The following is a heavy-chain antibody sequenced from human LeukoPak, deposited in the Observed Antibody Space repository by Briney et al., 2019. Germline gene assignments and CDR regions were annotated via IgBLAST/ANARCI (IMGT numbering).Heavy chain of an antibody. D-gene: IGHD6-19*01. CDR2: IYPGDSDT. Sequence: PGESLKISCNGSGYSFTSYWIGWVRQMPGKGLEWMGIIYPGDSDTRYSPSFQGQVTISADKSISTAYLQWSSLKASDTAMYYCASTIYSSGWYGDWDYWGQGTLVTVSS. V-gene: IGHV5-51*01. CDR1: GYSFTSYW. J-gene: IGHJ4*02. CDR3: ASTIYSSGWYGDWDY.